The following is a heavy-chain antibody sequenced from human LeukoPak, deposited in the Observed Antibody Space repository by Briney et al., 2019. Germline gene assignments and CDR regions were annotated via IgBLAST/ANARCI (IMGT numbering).Heavy chain of an antibody. CDR3: ARGSRSYSSSFPFDY. CDR1: GGSISSGGHS. J-gene: IGHJ4*02. D-gene: IGHD6-13*01. Sequence: SQTLSLTCTVSGGSISSGGHSWSWIRQHPGKGLEWIGYIYYSGSTYYNPSLKSRVTISVDTSKNQFSLKLSSVTAADTAVYYCARGSRSYSSSFPFDYWGQGTLVTVSS. V-gene: IGHV4-31*03. CDR2: IYYSGST.